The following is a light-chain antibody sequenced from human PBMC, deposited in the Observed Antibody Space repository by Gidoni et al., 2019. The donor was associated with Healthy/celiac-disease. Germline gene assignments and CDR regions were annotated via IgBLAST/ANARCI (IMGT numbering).Light chain of an antibody. J-gene: IGLJ2*01. Sequence: QSVLTQLPSASGTPGQRVTSSCSGSSSNIGSNTVNWYQQLPGTAPKLLIYSNNQRPSGVPDRFSGSKSGTSASLAISGLQSEDEADYYCAAWDDSLNGPIFGGGTKLTVL. CDR2: SNN. V-gene: IGLV1-44*01. CDR1: SSNIGSNT. CDR3: AAWDDSLNGPI.